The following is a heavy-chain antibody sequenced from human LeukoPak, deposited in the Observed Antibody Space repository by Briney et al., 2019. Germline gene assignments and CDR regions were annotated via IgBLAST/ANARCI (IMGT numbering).Heavy chain of an antibody. CDR3: ARVDSSNWYDSRGYFDY. J-gene: IGHJ4*02. CDR2: IYYTGST. D-gene: IGHD6-13*01. V-gene: IGHV4-59*01. CDR1: GGSFSTYY. Sequence: SETLSLTCAVYGGSFSTYYWSWIRQPPGKGLEWIGYIYYTGSTNYNPSLKSRVTISIDTSKNQFSLKLRSVTAADTAVYYCARVDSSNWYDSRGYFDYWGQGTLVTVSS.